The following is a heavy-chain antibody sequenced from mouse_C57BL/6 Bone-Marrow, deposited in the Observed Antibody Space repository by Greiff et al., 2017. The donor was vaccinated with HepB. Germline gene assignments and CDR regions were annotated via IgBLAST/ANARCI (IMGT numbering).Heavy chain of an antibody. CDR3: ARDSYYGSSYVGYYFDY. Sequence: EVKVVESGGGLVKPGGSLKLSCAASGFTFSSYAMSWVRQTPEKRLEWVATISDGGSYTYYPDNVKGRFTISRDNAKNNLYLQMSHLKSEDTAMYYCARDSYYGSSYVGYYFDYWGQGTTLTVSS. J-gene: IGHJ2*01. V-gene: IGHV5-4*01. CDR2: ISDGGSYT. CDR1: GFTFSSYA. D-gene: IGHD1-1*01.